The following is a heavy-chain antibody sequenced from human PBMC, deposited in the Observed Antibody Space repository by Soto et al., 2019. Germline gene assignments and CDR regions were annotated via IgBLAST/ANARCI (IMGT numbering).Heavy chain of an antibody. Sequence: QVQLVQSGAEVKKPGASVKVSCKASGYTFTNYACSWVRQAPGQGLEWMGWISAYNGNTNYPQKLQGRVTMTTDTSTSTAYMELSSLRSDDTAVYYCARDLAAAGPFDCWGQGTLVTVSS. CDR2: ISAYNGNT. D-gene: IGHD6-13*01. CDR3: ARDLAAAGPFDC. CDR1: GYTFTNYA. V-gene: IGHV1-18*01. J-gene: IGHJ4*02.